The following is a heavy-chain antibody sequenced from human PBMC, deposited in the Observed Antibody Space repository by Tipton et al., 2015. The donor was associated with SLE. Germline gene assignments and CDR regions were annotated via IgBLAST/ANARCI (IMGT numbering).Heavy chain of an antibody. CDR2: IYHSGST. J-gene: IGHJ4*02. D-gene: IGHD6-19*01. V-gene: IGHV4-59*01. CDR3: ASGRAVAGGDYFDY. Sequence: TLSLTCTVSGGSISEYYWTWIRQAPGKGLEWIGYIYHSGSTNYNPSLKSRVTISVDTSKNQFSLKLSSVTAADTAVYYCASGRAVAGGDYFDYWGQGTLVTVSS. CDR1: GGSISEYY.